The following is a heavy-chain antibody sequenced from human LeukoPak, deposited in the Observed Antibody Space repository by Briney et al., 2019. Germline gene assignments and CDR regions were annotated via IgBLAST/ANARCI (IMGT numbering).Heavy chain of an antibody. CDR2: IYYTGNI. V-gene: IGHV4-39*07. CDR1: GGSISSSSYY. D-gene: IGHD3-10*01. Sequence: SETLSLTCTASGGSISSSSYYWGWIRQPPGKGLEWIGNIYYTGNIYYNPSLNSRVTVSVDTSKNQFSLQLESMTVADTAVYYCARGGYYGSGNDFRFDPWGQGTLVTVSS. J-gene: IGHJ5*02. CDR3: ARGGYYGSGNDFRFDP.